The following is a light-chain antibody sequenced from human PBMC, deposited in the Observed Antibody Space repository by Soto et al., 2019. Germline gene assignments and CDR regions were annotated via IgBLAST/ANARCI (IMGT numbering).Light chain of an antibody. J-gene: IGKJ1*01. CDR1: QSVSSSY. CDR3: QQYGSSPWT. Sequence: EIVLTQSPGTLSLSPGERATLSCRASQSVSSSYLAWYQQKPGQAPRLLIYGASSRATGIPDRFSGSGSGTDFTLTIRRLEPEDFAVYYCQQYGSSPWTFGQGTKVESK. CDR2: GAS. V-gene: IGKV3-20*01.